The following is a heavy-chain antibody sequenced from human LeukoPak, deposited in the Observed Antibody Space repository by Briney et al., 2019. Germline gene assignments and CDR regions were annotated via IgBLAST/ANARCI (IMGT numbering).Heavy chain of an antibody. V-gene: IGHV3-23*01. CDR3: AKDQGGSYQSYYFDY. CDR2: ISGSGGST. J-gene: IGHJ4*02. Sequence: GGSLRLSCAASGFTFSSYAMSWVRQAPGKGLEWVSAISGSGGSTYYADSVKGRFTISRDNSKNTLYLQMNSLRAEDTAEYYCAKDQGGSYQSYYFDYWGQGTLVTVSS. D-gene: IGHD1-26*01. CDR1: GFTFSSYA.